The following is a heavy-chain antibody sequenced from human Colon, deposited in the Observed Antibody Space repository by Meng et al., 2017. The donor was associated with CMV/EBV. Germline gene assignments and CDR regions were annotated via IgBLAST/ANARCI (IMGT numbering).Heavy chain of an antibody. CDR1: EFTFSAHS. V-gene: IGHV3-48*04. Sequence: GRSLRLSCAASEFTFSAHSMNWVRQAPGKGLEWLSYISPSSNTIDYADSVRGRFTISRDNAKNSLYLQMNSLTAEDTAVYYCARAAVGGNDGFDYWGQGTLVTVSS. CDR2: ISPSSNTI. CDR3: ARAAVGGNDGFDY. J-gene: IGHJ4*02. D-gene: IGHD4-23*01.